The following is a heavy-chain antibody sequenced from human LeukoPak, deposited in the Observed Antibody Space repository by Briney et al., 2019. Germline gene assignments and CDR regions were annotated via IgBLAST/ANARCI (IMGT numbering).Heavy chain of an antibody. CDR3: ARQYYYGSGSYSY. CDR1: GGSISSSSYY. CDR2: IYYSGST. V-gene: IGHV4-39*01. D-gene: IGHD3-10*01. J-gene: IGHJ4*02. Sequence: SETLSLTCTVSGGSISSSSYYWGWIRQPPGKGLEWIGTIYYSGSTYYNPSLKSRVTISVDTSKNQFSLKLSSVTAADTAVYYCARQYYYGSGSYSYWGQGTLVTASS.